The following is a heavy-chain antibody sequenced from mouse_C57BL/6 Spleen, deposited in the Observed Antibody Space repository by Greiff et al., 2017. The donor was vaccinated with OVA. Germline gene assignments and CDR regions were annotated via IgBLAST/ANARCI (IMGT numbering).Heavy chain of an antibody. CDR1: GYSITSGYY. D-gene: IGHD3-1*01. J-gene: IGHJ2*01. CDR3: AREQDSEFFFDY. V-gene: IGHV3-6*01. Sequence: EVQLQESGPGLVKPSQSLSLTCSVTGYSITSGYYWNWIRQFPGNKLEWMGYISYDGSNNYNPSLKNRISITRDTSKNQFFLKLNSVTTEDTATYYCAREQDSEFFFDYWGQGTTLTVSS. CDR2: ISYDGSN.